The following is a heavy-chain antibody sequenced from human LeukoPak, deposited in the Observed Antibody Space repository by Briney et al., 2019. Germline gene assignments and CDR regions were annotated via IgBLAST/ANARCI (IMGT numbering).Heavy chain of an antibody. V-gene: IGHV3-49*04. CDR1: GFMFGDNA. CDR3: TRYHSWSLFDY. D-gene: IGHD6-13*01. J-gene: IGHJ4*02. CDR2: IRSRAFGGTT. Sequence: GGSLRLSCTTSGFMFGDNAMSWVRQAPGKGLEWVGFIRSRAFGGTTEYAASVKGRFTISRDDSKSIAYLQMNSLKTEDTAVYYCTRYHSWSLFDYWGQGTLVTVSS.